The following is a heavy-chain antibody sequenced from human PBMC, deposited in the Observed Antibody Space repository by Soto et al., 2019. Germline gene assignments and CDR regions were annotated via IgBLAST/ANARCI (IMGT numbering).Heavy chain of an antibody. CDR2: IIPALGTT. J-gene: IGHJ2*01. CDR1: GGPFSSHT. Sequence: QDQLVQSGAEVKKPGSSVKVSCKAFGGPFSSHTFSWVRQAPGQGLEWMGRIIPALGTTTYAQKFQGRVTITADNSVTPVYMELNTPRTEDGALYYCAQPDFGDYWYFDLGGGGPLFTVPS. CDR3: AQPDFGDYWYFDL. D-gene: IGHD4-17*01. V-gene: IGHV1-69*08.